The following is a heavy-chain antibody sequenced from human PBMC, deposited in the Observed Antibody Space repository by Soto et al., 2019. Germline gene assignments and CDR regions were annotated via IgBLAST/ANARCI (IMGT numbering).Heavy chain of an antibody. CDR3: ATSYDSGFDP. Sequence: ASVKVSCKASGYSFSAYDISWLRQAPGQGPEWMGRISPKNGNTNYAQNFQDRVTMTADTSSSTAYMELRGLRSDDTAKYYCATSYDSGFDPWGQGTLVTVSS. CDR2: ISPKNGNT. CDR1: GYSFSAYD. D-gene: IGHD3-3*01. V-gene: IGHV1-18*04. J-gene: IGHJ5*02.